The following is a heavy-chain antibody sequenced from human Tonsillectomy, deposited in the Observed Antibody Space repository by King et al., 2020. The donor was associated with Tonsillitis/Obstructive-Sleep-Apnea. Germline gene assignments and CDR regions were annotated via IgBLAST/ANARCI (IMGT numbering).Heavy chain of an antibody. J-gene: IGHJ4*02. CDR3: ARAPVGTTVDY. CDR1: AASIRSYS. Sequence: QVQLVESGPGLVKPSETLSLTCTVSAASIRSYSWSWIRQPPGKGLEWIGYIYNSGSTNYNPSLKSRVTISVDTSKNQFSLKLSSVTAGDTAVYYCARAPVGTTVDYWGQGILVTVSS. V-gene: IGHV4-59*01. D-gene: IGHD1-1*01. CDR2: IYNSGST.